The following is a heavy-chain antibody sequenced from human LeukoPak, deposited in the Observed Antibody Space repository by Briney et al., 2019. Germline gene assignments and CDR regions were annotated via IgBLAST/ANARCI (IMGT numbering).Heavy chain of an antibody. V-gene: IGHV3-30*14. D-gene: IGHD5-18*01. Sequence: GGSLRLSCAASGFTFSSYAMHWVRQAPGKGLEWVAVISYDGSNKYYADSVKGRFTISRDNSKNTLYLQMNSLRAEDTAVYYCARDKGGYSYGYSLGYWGQGTLVTVSS. CDR3: ARDKGGYSYGYSLGY. CDR2: ISYDGSNK. CDR1: GFTFSSYA. J-gene: IGHJ4*02.